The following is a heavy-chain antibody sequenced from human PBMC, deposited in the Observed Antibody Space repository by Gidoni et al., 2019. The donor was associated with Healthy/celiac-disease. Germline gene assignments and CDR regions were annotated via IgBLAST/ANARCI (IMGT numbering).Heavy chain of an antibody. J-gene: IGHJ6*02. CDR2: INPNSGGT. Sequence: QVQLVQSGAEVKKPGASVKVSCTASGYTFTGYYMHWVRQAPGQGLEWMGWINPNSGGTNYAQKFQSRVTMTRDTSISTAYMEVSRLTSDDAAVYYCARGSGSYGYYYYGMDVWGQGTTVTVSS. CDR3: ARGSGSYGYYYYGMDV. V-gene: IGHV1-2*02. CDR1: GYTFTGYY. D-gene: IGHD3-10*01.